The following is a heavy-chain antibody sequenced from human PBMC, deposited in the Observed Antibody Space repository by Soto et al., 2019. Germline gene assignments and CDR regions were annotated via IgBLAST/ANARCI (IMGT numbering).Heavy chain of an antibody. V-gene: IGHV3-30*03. J-gene: IGHJ3*02. CDR3: XXXXXSXTVDTFDI. D-gene: IGHD4-4*01. CDR2: ILSDGIRK. Sequence: QVQLVESGGGVVQPGRSLRLSCAASGFTFTTYAMHWLRQAPGKGLEWVAVILSDGIRKYQVDSVRGRFTISRDNSKNMXYXXMNSLRAEDTXLYXXXXXXXSXTVDTFDIWGQGTMVTVSA. CDR1: GFTFTTYA.